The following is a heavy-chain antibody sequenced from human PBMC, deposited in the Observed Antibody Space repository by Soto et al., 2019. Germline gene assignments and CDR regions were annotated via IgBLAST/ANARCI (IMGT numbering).Heavy chain of an antibody. CDR2: IYYSGST. CDR1: GGSISSGGYY. V-gene: IGHV4-31*03. Sequence: PSETLSLTCTVSGGSISSGGYYWSWIRQHPGKGVEWIGYIYYSGSTYYNPSLKSRVTISVDRSKNQFSLNLSSVTAADTAVYYCARALVDSSGPWFDYWGQGTLVTVSS. J-gene: IGHJ4*02. D-gene: IGHD3-22*01. CDR3: ARALVDSSGPWFDY.